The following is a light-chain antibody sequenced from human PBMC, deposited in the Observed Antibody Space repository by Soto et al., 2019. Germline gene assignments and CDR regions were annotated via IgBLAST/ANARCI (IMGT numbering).Light chain of an antibody. V-gene: IGKV3-15*01. CDR3: QQYDNWPRT. Sequence: EIVMTRSPATLSVFPGERPTLSCRASQSVGNNLAWYQQNPGQAPRLLIHGASTMATGIPARFSGSGSGTEFTLTISSLQSEDFAVYYCQQYDNWPRTFCQGTKVDI. CDR2: GAS. J-gene: IGKJ1*01. CDR1: QSVGNN.